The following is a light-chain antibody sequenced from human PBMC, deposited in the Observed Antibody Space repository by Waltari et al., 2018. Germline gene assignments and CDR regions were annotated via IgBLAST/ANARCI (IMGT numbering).Light chain of an antibody. Sequence: QSALTQPASVSGSPGQSITISCTGTSSDVGGYNYVSWYQQHPGKAPKLMIYDVSKRPSGVSNRFSGSKSGNTASLTISGLQDEDEADYYCCSYAGSSTWVFGGGTKLTVL. CDR3: CSYAGSSTWV. J-gene: IGLJ3*02. V-gene: IGLV2-23*02. CDR2: DVS. CDR1: SSDVGGYNY.